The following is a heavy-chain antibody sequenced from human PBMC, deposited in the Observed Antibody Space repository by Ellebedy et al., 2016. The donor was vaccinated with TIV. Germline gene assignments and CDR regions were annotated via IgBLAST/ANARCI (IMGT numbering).Heavy chain of an antibody. J-gene: IGHJ4*02. CDR1: GYSFTSFW. CDR3: ARLPSGNSYGYSFDY. D-gene: IGHD5-18*01. V-gene: IGHV5-51*01. CDR2: IYPGDSET. Sequence: KVSCKGSGYSFTSFWIGWVRQMPGKGLEYMGIIYPGDSETRYSPSFQGQVTIPVDQSTSTAYLQWSRLKASDTAMYYCARLPSGNSYGYSFDYWGQGTLVTVSS.